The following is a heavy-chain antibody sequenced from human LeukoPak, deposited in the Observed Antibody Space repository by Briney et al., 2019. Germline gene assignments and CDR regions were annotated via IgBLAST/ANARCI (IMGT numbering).Heavy chain of an antibody. CDR1: GYTFTNYA. J-gene: IGHJ6*03. Sequence: ASVKVSCKASGYTFTNYAMKWVRQAPGQRLEWMGWINAGNGNTKYSQEFQGRVTITRDTSASTAYMELSSLRSEDMAVYYCARGAYSSSWYPGSYYMDVWGKGTTVTASS. V-gene: IGHV1-3*03. D-gene: IGHD6-13*01. CDR2: INAGNGNT. CDR3: ARGAYSSSWYPGSYYMDV.